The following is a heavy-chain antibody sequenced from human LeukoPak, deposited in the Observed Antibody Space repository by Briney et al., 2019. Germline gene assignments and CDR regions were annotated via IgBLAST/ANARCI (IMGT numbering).Heavy chain of an antibody. CDR1: GGSFSGYY. D-gene: IGHD3-22*01. CDR3: ASSSGVNAFDI. J-gene: IGHJ3*02. Sequence: SETLSLTCAVCGGSFSGYYWSWIRQPPGKGLEWIGEINHSGSTNYNPSLKSRVTISVDTSKNQFSLKLSSVTAADTAVYYCASSSGVNAFDIWGQGTMVTVSS. V-gene: IGHV4-34*01. CDR2: INHSGST.